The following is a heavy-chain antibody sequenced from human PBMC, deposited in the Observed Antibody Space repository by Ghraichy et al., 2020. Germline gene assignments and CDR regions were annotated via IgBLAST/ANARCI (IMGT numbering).Heavy chain of an antibody. V-gene: IGHV1-69*04. CDR1: GGTFSSYA. J-gene: IGHJ4*02. Sequence: SVKVSCKASGGTFSSYAISWVRQAPGQGLEWMGRIIPILGIANYAQKFQGRVTITADKSTSTAYMELSSLRSEDTAVYYCARGPDYYDSSGSPFDYWGQGTLVTVSS. CDR2: IIPILGIA. CDR3: ARGPDYYDSSGSPFDY. D-gene: IGHD3-22*01.